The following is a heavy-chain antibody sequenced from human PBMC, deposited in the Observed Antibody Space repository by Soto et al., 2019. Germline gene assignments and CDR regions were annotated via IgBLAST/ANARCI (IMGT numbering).Heavy chain of an antibody. CDR3: ARLSDILTGYWAGYYFDY. J-gene: IGHJ4*02. CDR2: IYYSGST. V-gene: IGHV4-39*01. D-gene: IGHD3-9*01. Sequence: PSETLSLTCTVSGGSISSSSYYWGWIRQPPGKGLEWIGSIYYSGSTYYNPSLKSRVTISVDTSKNQFSLKLSSVTAADTAVYYCARLSDILTGYWAGYYFDYWGQGTLVTVSS. CDR1: GGSISSSSYY.